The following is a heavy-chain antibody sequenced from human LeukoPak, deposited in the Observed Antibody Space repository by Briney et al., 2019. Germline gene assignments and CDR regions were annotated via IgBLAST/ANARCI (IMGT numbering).Heavy chain of an antibody. CDR3: ARGPYGDYRYYYYYMDV. CDR1: GVSFSCSL. Sequence: PSETLYLTGAVHGVSFSCSLWTLVRPLPRTGLLWIGVLNHSGSTNYNPSLKSRVTISVDTSKNQFSLKLSSVTAADTAVYYCARGPYGDYRYYYYYMDVWGKGTTVTVSS. D-gene: IGHD4-17*01. V-gene: IGHV4-34*01. J-gene: IGHJ6*03. CDR2: LNHSGST.